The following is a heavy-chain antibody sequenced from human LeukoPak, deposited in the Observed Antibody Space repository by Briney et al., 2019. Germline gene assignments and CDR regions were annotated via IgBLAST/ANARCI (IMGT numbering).Heavy chain of an antibody. J-gene: IGHJ4*02. V-gene: IGHV3-48*01. CDR1: GFTFSSYN. CDR2: ISYSSSTI. Sequence: GGSLRLSCTASGFTFSSYNMNWVRQAPGRGLEWLSHISYSSSTIYYADSVKGRFTISRDNAKNSLYLQMNSLRAEDTAVYYCARTYGGTFDYWGQGTLVTVSS. CDR3: ARTYGGTFDY. D-gene: IGHD4-23*01.